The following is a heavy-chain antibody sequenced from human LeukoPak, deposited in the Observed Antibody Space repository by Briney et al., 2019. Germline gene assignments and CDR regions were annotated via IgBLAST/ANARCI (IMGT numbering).Heavy chain of an antibody. CDR3: ARAGYCSSTSCYYYFDY. V-gene: IGHV4-4*07. D-gene: IGHD2-2*01. CDR1: GGSISSYY. Sequence: SETLSLTCTVSGGSISSYYWSWIRQPAGKGLEWIGRIYTSGSTNYNPSLKSRVTMSVDMSKNQFSLKLSSVTAADTAVYYCARAGYCSSTSCYYYFDYWGKGTLVTVSS. J-gene: IGHJ4*02. CDR2: IYTSGST.